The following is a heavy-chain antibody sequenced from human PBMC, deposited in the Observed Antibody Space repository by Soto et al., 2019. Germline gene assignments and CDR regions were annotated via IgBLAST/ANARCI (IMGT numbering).Heavy chain of an antibody. CDR2: IKSKTDGGTT. V-gene: IGHV3-15*01. CDR1: GFTFSNAW. D-gene: IGHD3-3*01. CDR3: TIRITIFGVVIIPGY. J-gene: IGHJ4*02. Sequence: GGSLRLSCAASGFTFSNAWMSWVRQAPGKGLEWVGRIKSKTDGGTTDYAAPVKGRFTISRDDSKNTLYLQMNSLKTEDTAVYYCTIRITIFGVVIIPGYWGQGTLVTVSS.